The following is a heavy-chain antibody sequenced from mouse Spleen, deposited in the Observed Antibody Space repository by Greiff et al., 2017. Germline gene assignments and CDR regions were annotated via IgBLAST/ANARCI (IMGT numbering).Heavy chain of an antibody. Sequence: QVQLKQSGPGLVAPSQSLSITCTVSGFSLTSYGVHWVRQPPGKGLEWLGVIWAGGSTNYNSALMSRLSISKDNSKSQVFLKMNSLQTDDTAMYYCAAPSGYYVSWFAYWGQGTLVTVSA. D-gene: IGHD2-3*01. CDR1: GFSLTSYG. CDR2: IWAGGST. CDR3: AAPSGYYVSWFAY. J-gene: IGHJ3*01. V-gene: IGHV2-9*02.